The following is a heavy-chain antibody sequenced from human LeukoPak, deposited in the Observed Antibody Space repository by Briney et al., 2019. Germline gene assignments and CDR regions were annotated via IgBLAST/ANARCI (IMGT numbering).Heavy chain of an antibody. J-gene: IGHJ4*02. CDR2: IYTSGST. V-gene: IGHV4-4*07. Sequence: SETLSLTCTVSGGSISGYYWTWIRQPAGKRLEWIGRIYTSGSTNYNPSLKSRVTMSVDTSKNRFSLKLSSVTAADTAVYYCARSDFWSGYYNYWGQGTLVTVSS. CDR3: ARSDFWSGYYNY. D-gene: IGHD3-3*01. CDR1: GGSISGYY.